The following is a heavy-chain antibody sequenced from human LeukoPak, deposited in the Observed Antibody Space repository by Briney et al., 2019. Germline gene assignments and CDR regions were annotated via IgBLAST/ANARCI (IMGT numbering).Heavy chain of an antibody. V-gene: IGHV3-48*03. CDR2: ISSSGSTI. D-gene: IGHD6-6*01. J-gene: IGHJ4*02. CDR3: ARVPPGSSSLYY. Sequence: GGPLRLSCAASGFTFSSYEMNWVRQAPGKGLEWVSYISSSGSTIYYAGSVKGRFTVSRDDAKNSLYLQMNILRAEDTAVYYCARVPPGSSSLYYWGQGTLVTVSS. CDR1: GFTFSSYE.